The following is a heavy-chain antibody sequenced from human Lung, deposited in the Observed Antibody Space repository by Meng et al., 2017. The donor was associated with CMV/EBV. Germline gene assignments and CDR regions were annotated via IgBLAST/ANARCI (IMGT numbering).Heavy chain of an antibody. D-gene: IGHD3-22*01. V-gene: IGHV3-15*01. Sequence: GESLKISCAASGFTFSSARMSWVRQAPGKGLEWVGRFKGTTDGGTTDYAASVKGRFSISRDDSKKTLHLQMNSLKTEDTAVYFCLYYYDSSGYVDYWGQGXLVTVSS. J-gene: IGHJ4*02. CDR1: GFTFSSAR. CDR3: LYYYDSSGYVDY. CDR2: FKGTTDGGTT.